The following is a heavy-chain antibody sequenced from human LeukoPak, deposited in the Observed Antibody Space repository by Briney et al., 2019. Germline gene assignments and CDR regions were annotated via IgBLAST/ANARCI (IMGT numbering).Heavy chain of an antibody. D-gene: IGHD3-22*01. J-gene: IGHJ4*02. Sequence: SGTLSLTCAVSGGSISSSNWWSWVRQPPGKGLEWIGEIFHSGSTNYNPSLKSRVTLSADKSKNQFSLKLSSVTAADTAVYYYTRDPRGYFYDSSGYYYPDWGQGTLVTVSS. CDR2: IFHSGST. CDR3: TRDPRGYFYDSSGYYYPD. CDR1: GGSISSSNW. V-gene: IGHV4-4*02.